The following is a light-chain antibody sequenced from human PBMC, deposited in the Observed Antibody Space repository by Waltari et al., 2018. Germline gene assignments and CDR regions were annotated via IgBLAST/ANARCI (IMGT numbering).Light chain of an antibody. CDR3: CSYAGGTSWV. CDR2: EGN. V-gene: IGLV2-23*01. J-gene: IGLJ3*02. CDR1: DVAYFNL. Sequence: QSALTQPASVSGSYGQSITISCGDVAYFNLVSWYQQQPGKAPKVIIYEGNKRPSGLSDRLSGSKSGNTASLTISGLQADDQADYYCCSYAGGTSWVFGGGTKLTVL.